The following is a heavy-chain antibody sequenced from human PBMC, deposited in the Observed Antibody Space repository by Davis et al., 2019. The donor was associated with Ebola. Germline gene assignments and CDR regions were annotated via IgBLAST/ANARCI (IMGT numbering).Heavy chain of an antibody. CDR2: IDYRGST. J-gene: IGHJ4*02. Sequence: MPGGSLRLSCSVSSGSIISYYWTWIRQSPNKGLEWIGCIDYRGSTTYNPSLGGRATISSDTSKNYVSLKVASVTVADTAVYYCARGPADWNYDYWGRGTRVTVSS. V-gene: IGHV4-59*01. CDR1: SGSIISYY. D-gene: IGHD1-7*01. CDR3: ARGPADWNYDY.